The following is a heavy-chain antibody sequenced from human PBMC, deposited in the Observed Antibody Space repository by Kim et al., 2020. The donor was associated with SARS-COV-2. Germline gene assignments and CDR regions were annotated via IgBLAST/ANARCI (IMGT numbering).Heavy chain of an antibody. V-gene: IGHV4-31*03. D-gene: IGHD3-3*01. J-gene: IGHJ5*02. CDR3: ARAQITIFGVVIGWFDP. Sequence: SETLSLTCTVSGGSISSGGYYWSWIRQHPGKGLEWIGYIYYSGSTYYNPSLKSRVTISVDTSKNQFSLKLSSVTAADTAVYYCARAQITIFGVVIGWFDPWGKGTMATVS. CDR2: IYYSGST. CDR1: GGSISSGGYY.